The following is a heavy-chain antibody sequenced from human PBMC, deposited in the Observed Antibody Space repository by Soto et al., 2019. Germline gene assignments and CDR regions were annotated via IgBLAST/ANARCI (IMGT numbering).Heavy chain of an antibody. V-gene: IGHV4-31*03. CDR2: IYYSGST. CDR3: ARETYISVWYIFDY. Sequence: SETLSLTCTVSGGSISSGGYYWSWIRQHPGKGLEWIGYIYYSGSTYYNPSLKSRVTISVDTSQNQFSLKLSSVTAADTAVYYCARETYISVWYIFDYWGRGTLVTVSS. J-gene: IGHJ4*02. CDR1: GGSISSGGYY. D-gene: IGHD6-19*01.